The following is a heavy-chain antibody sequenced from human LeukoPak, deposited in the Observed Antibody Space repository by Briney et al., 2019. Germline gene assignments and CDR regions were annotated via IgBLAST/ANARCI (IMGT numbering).Heavy chain of an antibody. V-gene: IGHV3-15*01. CDR1: GFTFSNAW. CDR3: ANDRARAYDILTGYYDY. D-gene: IGHD3-9*01. J-gene: IGHJ4*02. CDR2: IKSKTDGGTT. Sequence: GGSLRLSCAASGFTFSNAWMSWVRQAPGKGLEWVGRIKSKTDGGTTDYAAPVKGRFTISRDDSKNTLYLQMNSLRAEDTAVYYCANDRARAYDILTGYYDYWGQGTLVTVSS.